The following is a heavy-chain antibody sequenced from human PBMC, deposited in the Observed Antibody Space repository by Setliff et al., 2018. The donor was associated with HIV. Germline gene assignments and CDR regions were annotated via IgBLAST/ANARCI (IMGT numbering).Heavy chain of an antibody. Sequence: SETLSLTCVVSGDSITSSYWTWIRQPPGKGLEWIAYMYTGGTTNYNPSLKSRAAVSVDRSKNQFSLKLSSVTAADTAVYYCTRWAGNDAFDIWGQGTMVTVSS. CDR2: MYTGGTT. CDR1: GDSITSSY. CDR3: TRWAGNDAFDI. D-gene: IGHD1-26*01. V-gene: IGHV4-4*08. J-gene: IGHJ3*02.